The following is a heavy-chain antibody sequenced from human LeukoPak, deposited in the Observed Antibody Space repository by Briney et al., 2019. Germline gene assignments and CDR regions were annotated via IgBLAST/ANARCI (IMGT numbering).Heavy chain of an antibody. CDR1: GFTFSSYW. J-gene: IGHJ3*02. CDR3: ARDDLVVVVAATDAFDI. Sequence: GGSLRLSCAASGFTFSSYWMSWVRQAPGKGLEWVANIKQDGSEKYYVDSVKGRFTISRDNAKNSLYLQMNSLRAEDTAVYYCARDDLVVVVAATDAFDIWGQGTMVTVSS. CDR2: IKQDGSEK. D-gene: IGHD2-15*01. V-gene: IGHV3-7*01.